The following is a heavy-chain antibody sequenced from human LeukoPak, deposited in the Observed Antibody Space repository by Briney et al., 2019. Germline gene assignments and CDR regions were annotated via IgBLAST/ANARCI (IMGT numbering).Heavy chain of an antibody. D-gene: IGHD7-27*01. CDR2: IRYDGGNK. CDR1: GFTFSSYG. CDR3: AKAGVSLSVLFYYMDV. V-gene: IGHV3-30*02. J-gene: IGHJ6*03. Sequence: GGSLRLSCAASGFTFSSYGMHWVRQAPGKGLEWVAFIRYDGGNKYYADSVKGRFTISRDNSKNTLYLQMNSLRPEDTSVYYCAKAGVSLSVLFYYMDVWGKGTTVTISS.